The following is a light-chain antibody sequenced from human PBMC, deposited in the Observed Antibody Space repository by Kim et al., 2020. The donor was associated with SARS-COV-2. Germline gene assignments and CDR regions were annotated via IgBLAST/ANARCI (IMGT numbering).Light chain of an antibody. V-gene: IGKV3-20*01. CDR2: GAS. CDR3: QHYDGLSIT. J-gene: IGKJ5*01. CDR1: QSLSSSY. Sequence: EIVLTQSPGTLSLSPGERATLSCRASQSLSSSYLAWYQQKPGQAPNLLIYGASSRATGIPDRFSGGGSGTDFTLTVSRLEPEDFADYYCQHYDGLSITVGQGTRLEIK.